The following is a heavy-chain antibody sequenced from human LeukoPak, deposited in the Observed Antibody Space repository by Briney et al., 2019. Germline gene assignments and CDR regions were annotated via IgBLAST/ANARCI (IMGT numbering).Heavy chain of an antibody. D-gene: IGHD3-16*02. J-gene: IGHJ4*02. CDR1: GGSISSSSYY. CDR2: IYYSGST. CDR3: ARSITFGGVIVGKYFDY. Sequence: SETLSLTCTVSGGSISSSSYYWGWIRQPPGKGLEWIGSIYYSGSTYYNPSLKSRVTISVDTSKNQFSLKLSSVTAADTAVYYCARSITFGGVIVGKYFDYWGQGTLVTVSS. V-gene: IGHV4-39*07.